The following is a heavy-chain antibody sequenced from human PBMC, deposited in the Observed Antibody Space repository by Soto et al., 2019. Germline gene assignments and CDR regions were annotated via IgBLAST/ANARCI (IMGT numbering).Heavy chain of an antibody. CDR1: GGTFSSYA. J-gene: IGHJ6*02. CDR3: ARGFKGTAMRTYGMDV. Sequence: QVQLVQSGAEVKTPGSSVKVSCKASGGTFSSYAISWVRQAPGQGLEWMGGIIPIFGTANYAQKFQGRVTITADESTSTAYMELSSLRSEDTAVYYCARGFKGTAMRTYGMDVWGQGTTVTVSS. V-gene: IGHV1-69*01. CDR2: IIPIFGTA. D-gene: IGHD5-18*01.